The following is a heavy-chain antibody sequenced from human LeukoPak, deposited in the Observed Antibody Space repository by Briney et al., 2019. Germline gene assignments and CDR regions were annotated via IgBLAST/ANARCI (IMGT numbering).Heavy chain of an antibody. CDR3: AKITDSRSSSDY. CDR2: IGNSGST. D-gene: IGHD6-6*01. Sequence: GGSLRLSCAASGFTFSSYGMNWVRQAPGKGLEWVSGIGNSGSTYYADSVKGRFAISRDNSKNTLYLQMNSLRAEDTAVYYCAKITDSRSSSDYWGQATLVTVSP. CDR1: GFTFSSYG. J-gene: IGHJ4*02. V-gene: IGHV3-23*01.